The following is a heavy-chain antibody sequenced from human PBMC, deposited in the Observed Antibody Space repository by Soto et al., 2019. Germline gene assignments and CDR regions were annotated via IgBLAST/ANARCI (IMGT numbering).Heavy chain of an antibody. CDR2: FYYSGST. V-gene: IGHV4-59*08. D-gene: IGHD3-10*01. J-gene: IGHJ3*02. CDR1: GGSIGSYY. CDR3: ARHHETYYYGSGSFSQKSDAFDI. Sequence: SETLFLTCTVSGGSIGSYYWSWIRQPPGKGLEWIGYFYYSGSTNYNPSLKSRVTISVDTSKNQFSLKLSSVTAADTAVYYCARHHETYYYGSGSFSQKSDAFDIWGQGTMVTVSS.